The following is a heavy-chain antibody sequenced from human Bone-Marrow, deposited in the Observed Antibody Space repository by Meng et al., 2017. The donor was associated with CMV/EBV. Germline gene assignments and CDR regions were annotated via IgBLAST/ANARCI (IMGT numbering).Heavy chain of an antibody. CDR2: IYPYYSDI. J-gene: IGHJ4*02. Sequence: CKVTGYNVSRYWIAWVRQLPLKGLDSIGIIYPYYSDIRYNPSFQGQVTTSADRSINTAYLQWNSPKDSDTALYYCARHGEFFDSSPDYWGQGTLVTVSS. V-gene: IGHV5-51*01. CDR1: GYNVSRYW. CDR3: ARHGEFFDSSPDY. D-gene: IGHD3/OR15-3a*01.